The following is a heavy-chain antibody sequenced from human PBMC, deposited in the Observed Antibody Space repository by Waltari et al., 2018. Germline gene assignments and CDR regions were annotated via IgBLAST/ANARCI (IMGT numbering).Heavy chain of an antibody. CDR1: GFTFSSYA. CDR2: ISCRGGST. D-gene: IGHD3-3*01. Sequence: EVQLLESGGGLVQPGGSLRLSCAASGFTFSSYAMSWVRPAPGKGLGWVSGISCRGGSTYYADSGKGRFTISRENSKNTLYVEMNSLRGEDTAVYYCAKGGEFLEGLLPEDYYGMDGWGQGTTVTVSS. V-gene: IGHV3-23*01. J-gene: IGHJ6*02. CDR3: AKGGEFLEGLLPEDYYGMDG.